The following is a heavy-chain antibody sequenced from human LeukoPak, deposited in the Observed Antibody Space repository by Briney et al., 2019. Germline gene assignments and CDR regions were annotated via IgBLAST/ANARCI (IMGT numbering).Heavy chain of an antibody. J-gene: IGHJ3*02. CDR3: ARDRVVVVVAATRELNAFDI. V-gene: IGHV1-69*04. CDR2: IIPILGIA. D-gene: IGHD2-15*01. Sequence: GASVKVSCKASGGTFSSYAISWVRQAPGQGLEWMGRIIPILGIANYAQKFQGRVTITADKSTSTAYMELSSLRSEDTAVYYCARDRVVVVVAATRELNAFDIWGQGTMVTVSS. CDR1: GGTFSSYA.